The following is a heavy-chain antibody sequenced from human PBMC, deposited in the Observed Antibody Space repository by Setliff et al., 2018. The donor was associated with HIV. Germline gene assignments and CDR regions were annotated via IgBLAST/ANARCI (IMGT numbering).Heavy chain of an antibody. Sequence: ASVKVSCKASGYTVTDYYMHWVRQAPGQGLEWMGWINPNSGGTKYAQKFQGRVTMTRDTSISTAYMELRTLRSDDTAVYYCARELRRYSYCQDGFDIWGQGTMVTGS. CDR3: ARELRRYSYCQDGFDI. CDR2: INPNSGGT. D-gene: IGHD5-18*01. J-gene: IGHJ3*02. V-gene: IGHV1-2*02. CDR1: GYTVTDYY.